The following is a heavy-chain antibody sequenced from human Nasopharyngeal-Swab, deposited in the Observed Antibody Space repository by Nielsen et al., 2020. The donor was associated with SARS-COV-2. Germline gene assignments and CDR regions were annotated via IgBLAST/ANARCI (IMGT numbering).Heavy chain of an antibody. Sequence: GESLKISCKASGYSFTSYWISWVRQMPGKGLEWMGRIDPSDSYTNYSPSFQGHVTISADKSISTAYLQWSSLKASDTAMYYCASTKPAADVEYYYYNYMDVWGKGTTVTVSS. CDR3: ASTKPAADVEYYYYNYMDV. J-gene: IGHJ6*03. V-gene: IGHV5-10-1*01. D-gene: IGHD2-2*01. CDR2: IDPSDSYT. CDR1: GYSFTSYW.